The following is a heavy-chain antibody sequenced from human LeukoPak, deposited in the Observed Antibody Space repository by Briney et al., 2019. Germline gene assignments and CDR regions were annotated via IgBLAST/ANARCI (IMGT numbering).Heavy chain of an antibody. CDR3: ARHLYGSGDAFDI. D-gene: IGHD3-10*01. V-gene: IGHV5-51*01. J-gene: IGHJ3*02. Sequence: PGESLRISCKGSGYSFTSYWIGWVRQMPGKGLEWMGIIYPGDSDTSYSPSFQGQVTISADKSISTAYLQWSSLKASDTAMYYCARHLYGSGDAFDIWGQGTMVTVSS. CDR1: GYSFTSYW. CDR2: IYPGDSDT.